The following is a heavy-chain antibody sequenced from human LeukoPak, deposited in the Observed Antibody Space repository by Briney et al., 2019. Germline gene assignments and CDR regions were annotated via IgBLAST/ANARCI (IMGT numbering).Heavy chain of an antibody. CDR2: ISASGHT. CDR3: ARSPGLADLDY. D-gene: IGHD3-3*02. CDR1: GGSISTNF. V-gene: IGHV4-4*07. Sequence: ETLSLTCSVSGGSISTNFWTWIRRPAGREVQWIGRISASGHTNSNPSLNSRVTLSVDTSKNQFSLQLSSVTTADTAVYYCARSPGLADLDYWGQGILVTVSS. J-gene: IGHJ4*02.